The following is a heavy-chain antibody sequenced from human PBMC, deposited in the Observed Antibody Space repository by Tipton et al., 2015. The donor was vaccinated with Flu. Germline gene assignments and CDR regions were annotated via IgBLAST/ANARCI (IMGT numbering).Heavy chain of an antibody. CDR1: GFTFDDYA. Sequence: SLRLSCAVSGFTFDDYAMHWVRQVPGKGLEWVSGISRNTVTIGHADSVKGRFTISRDDAKNSLYLQMNSLRVEDTALYYCAKGPWDLIVTHYFDFWGQGTLVTVSS. J-gene: IGHJ4*02. CDR3: AKGPWDLIVTHYFDF. D-gene: IGHD1-26*01. CDR2: ISRNTVTI. V-gene: IGHV3-9*01.